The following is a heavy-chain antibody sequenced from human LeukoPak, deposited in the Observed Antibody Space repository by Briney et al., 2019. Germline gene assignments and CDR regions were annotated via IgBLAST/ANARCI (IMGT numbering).Heavy chain of an antibody. CDR2: IYSDGSRT. CDR1: GFTFSSYW. CDR3: ARGAEDFDY. J-gene: IGHJ4*02. V-gene: IGHV3-74*01. Sequence: PGGSLRLSCAASGFTFSSYWMHWVRQGPGKGLVWVSRIYSDGSRTTYADSVKGRFTISRDNAKNSLYLQMNSLRAEDTAIYYCARGAEDFDYWGQGTLVTVSS.